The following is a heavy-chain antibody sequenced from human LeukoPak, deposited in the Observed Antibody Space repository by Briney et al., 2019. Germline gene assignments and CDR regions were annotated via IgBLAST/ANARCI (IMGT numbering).Heavy chain of an antibody. CDR3: ARDPGDNWYSDL. V-gene: IGHV4-4*07. CDR1: GGSISRYY. D-gene: IGHD7-27*01. Sequence: SETLSLTCTVSGGSISRYYWSWIRQPAGEGLEWIGRIYSSGSANYNPSLRSRVIVSVDASKKQFSLRLRSVTAADTAVYYCARDPGDNWYSDLWGRGTLVTVSS. CDR2: IYSSGSA. J-gene: IGHJ2*01.